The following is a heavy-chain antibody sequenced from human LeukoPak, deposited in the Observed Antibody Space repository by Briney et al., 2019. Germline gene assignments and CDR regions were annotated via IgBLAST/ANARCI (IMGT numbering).Heavy chain of an antibody. V-gene: IGHV3-7*01. D-gene: IGHD6-13*01. J-gene: IGHJ6*03. CDR3: ARDQVGYSSSWDGTYYYYYYMDV. Sequence: GGSLRLSCAASGFTFSSYWMSWVRQAPGKGLEWVANIKQDGSEKYYVDSVKGRFTISRDNAKNSLYLQMNSLRAEDTAVYYCARDQVGYSSSWDGTYYYYYYMDVWGKGTTVTVSS. CDR1: GFTFSSYW. CDR2: IKQDGSEK.